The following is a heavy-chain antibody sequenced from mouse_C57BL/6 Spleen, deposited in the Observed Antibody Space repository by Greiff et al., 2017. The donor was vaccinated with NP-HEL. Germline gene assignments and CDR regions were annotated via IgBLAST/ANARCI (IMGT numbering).Heavy chain of an antibody. D-gene: IGHD2-1*01. CDR2: ISSGGDYI. Sequence: EVMLVESGEGLVKPGGSLKLSCAASGFTFSSYAMSWVRQTPEKRLEWVAYISSGGDYIYYADTVKGRFTISRDNARNTLYLQMSSLKSEDTAMYYCTRGFGNPCAMDYWGQGTSVTVSS. J-gene: IGHJ4*01. V-gene: IGHV5-9-1*02. CDR3: TRGFGNPCAMDY. CDR1: GFTFSSYA.